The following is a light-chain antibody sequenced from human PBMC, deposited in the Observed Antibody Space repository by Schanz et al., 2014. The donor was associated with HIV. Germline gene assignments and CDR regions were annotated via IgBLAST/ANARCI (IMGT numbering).Light chain of an antibody. CDR3: SSYTRADTWV. CDR1: SSDVGGYNY. CDR2: DVN. J-gene: IGLJ3*02. Sequence: QSVLTQPASVSGSPGQSITISCTGTSSDVGGYNYVSWYQQHPGKAPTVMIYDVNNRPSGVSNRFSGSKSGNTASLTISGLQAEDEADYYCSSYTRADTWVFGGGTKLTVL. V-gene: IGLV2-14*03.